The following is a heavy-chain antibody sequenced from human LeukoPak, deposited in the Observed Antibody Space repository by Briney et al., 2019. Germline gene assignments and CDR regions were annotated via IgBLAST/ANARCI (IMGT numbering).Heavy chain of an antibody. D-gene: IGHD3-16*01. J-gene: IGHJ2*01. CDR2: IIPIFGTA. Sequence: SVKVSCKASGYTFTSYGISWVRQAPGQGLEWMGGIIPIFGTAKYAQKFQGRVTITADESTSTAYMELSSLRSEDTAVYYCARDRITPLGYFDLWGRGTLVTVSS. CDR3: ARDRITPLGYFDL. V-gene: IGHV1-69*13. CDR1: GYTFTSYG.